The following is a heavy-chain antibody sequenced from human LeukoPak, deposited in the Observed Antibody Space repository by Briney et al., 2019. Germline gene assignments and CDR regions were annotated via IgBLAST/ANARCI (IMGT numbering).Heavy chain of an antibody. CDR3: AKDFSGCSDY. D-gene: IGHD6-19*01. J-gene: IGHJ4*02. CDR1: GFTFSSHA. Sequence: PGGSLRLSCAASGFTFSSHAMSWVRQAPGKGLEWVSAISGSSGSTYYADSVKGRFTISRDNSKNTLYLQMNSLRAEDTAVYYCAKDFSGCSDYWGQGTLVTVSS. CDR2: ISGSSGST. V-gene: IGHV3-23*01.